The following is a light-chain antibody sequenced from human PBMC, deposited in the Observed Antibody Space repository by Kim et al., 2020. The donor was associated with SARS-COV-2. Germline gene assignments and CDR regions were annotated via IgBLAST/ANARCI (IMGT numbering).Light chain of an antibody. Sequence: SYELTQPPSVSVSPGQTAIITCSGNTLGDKYACWYQQKPGQYPVLVIYEGTERPSGIPERFSGSKSGTTATLTITGTQATDEADYYCQAWDSRTVIFGGGTQLTVL. CDR3: QAWDSRTVI. CDR1: TLGDKY. V-gene: IGLV3-1*01. CDR2: EGT. J-gene: IGLJ2*01.